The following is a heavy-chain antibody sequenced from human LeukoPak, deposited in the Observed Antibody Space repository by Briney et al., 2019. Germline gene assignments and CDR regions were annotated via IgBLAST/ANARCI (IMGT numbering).Heavy chain of an antibody. CDR3: ATCITEDYYYYGMDV. D-gene: IGHD1-14*01. CDR2: ISWDGGST. J-gene: IGHJ6*02. Sequence: GGSLRLSCAASGFTFDDYTMHWVRQAPGKGLEWVSLISWDGGSTYYADSVKGRFTISRDNSKNSLYLQMNSLRTEDTALYYCATCITEDYYYYGMDVWGQGTTVTVSS. CDR1: GFTFDDYT. V-gene: IGHV3-43*01.